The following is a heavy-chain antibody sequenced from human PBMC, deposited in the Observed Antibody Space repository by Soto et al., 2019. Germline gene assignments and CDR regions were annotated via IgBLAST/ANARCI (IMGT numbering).Heavy chain of an antibody. J-gene: IGHJ4*02. CDR2: IFPLTDIP. Sequence: QVQLVQSGTEVKKPGSSVKVSCKASGGTFRNYPINWVRQAPGQGLEWMGSIFPLTDIPDYAQNFQARLPXXXEXXTSTAYMELSSLTSDDTAMYFCARGPLVVLNYFESWGQGTLVTVSS. CDR1: GGTFRNYP. CDR3: ARGPLVVLNYFES. V-gene: IGHV1-69*02.